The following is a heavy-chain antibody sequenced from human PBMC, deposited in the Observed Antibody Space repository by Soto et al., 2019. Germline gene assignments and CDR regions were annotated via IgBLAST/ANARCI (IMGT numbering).Heavy chain of an antibody. V-gene: IGHV4-38-2*02. D-gene: IGHD3-3*01. CDR1: GYSISSGYY. J-gene: IGHJ4*02. Sequence: SETLSLTCTVSGYSISSGYYWSWIRQTPGKGLEWIGSISHSGTSFYNPSLKSRVSISMDTSKNQFSLNLDSVTAADTAVYFCARDFAYFDSWGQGTLVTVSS. CDR2: ISHSGTS. CDR3: ARDFAYFDS.